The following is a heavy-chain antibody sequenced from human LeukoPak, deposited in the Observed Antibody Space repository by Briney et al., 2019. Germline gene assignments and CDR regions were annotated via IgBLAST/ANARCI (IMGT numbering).Heavy chain of an antibody. Sequence: SETLSLTCTVPGGSISSYYWSWIRQPPGKGLEWIGYIYHSGSTNYNPSLKSRATISEDTSKNQFSLKLSSVTAADTAVYCARDLAAAGTIDPWGQGTLVTVSS. CDR1: GGSISSYY. D-gene: IGHD6-13*01. V-gene: IGHV4-59*01. J-gene: IGHJ5*02. CDR2: IYHSGST. CDR3: ARDLAAAGTIDP.